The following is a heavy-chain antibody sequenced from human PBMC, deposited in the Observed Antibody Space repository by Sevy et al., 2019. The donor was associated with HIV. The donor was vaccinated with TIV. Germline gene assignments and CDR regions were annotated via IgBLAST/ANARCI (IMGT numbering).Heavy chain of an antibody. V-gene: IGHV3-33*01. Sequence: GGSLRLSCTASGFTFSSFGIHWVRQAPGKGLEWVALMWYEGNNKYYADSVKGRFTISRDSSKNTLYLQMNNLGAEDTAVYYCARGPSLIVAGAAGYLDYWGQGTLVTVSS. J-gene: IGHJ4*02. CDR2: MWYEGNNK. CDR1: GFTFSSFG. CDR3: ARGPSLIVAGAAGYLDY. D-gene: IGHD2-21*01.